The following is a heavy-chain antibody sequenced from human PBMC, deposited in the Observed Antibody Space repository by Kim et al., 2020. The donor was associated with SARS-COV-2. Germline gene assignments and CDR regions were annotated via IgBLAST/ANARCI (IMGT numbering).Heavy chain of an antibody. CDR3: ARGHPYDSSGYMRGLGDY. CDR2: INHSGST. Sequence: TLSLTCAVYGGSFSGYYWSWIRQPPGKGLEWIGEINHSGSTNYNPSLKSRVTISVDTSKNQFSLKLSSVTAADTAVYYCARGHPYDSSGYMRGLGDYWGQGTLVTVSS. V-gene: IGHV4-34*01. J-gene: IGHJ4*02. CDR1: GGSFSGYY. D-gene: IGHD3-22*01.